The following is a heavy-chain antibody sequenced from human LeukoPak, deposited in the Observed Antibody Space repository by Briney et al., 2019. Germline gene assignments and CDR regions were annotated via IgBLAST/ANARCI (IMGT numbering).Heavy chain of an antibody. V-gene: IGHV3-30-3*01. D-gene: IGHD2-21*02. CDR3: AREWVETADDPFDV. CDR2: ISNDGTNK. Sequence: GGSLRLSCAASGFTVSSNYMSWVRRAPGKGLEWVALISNDGTNKEFADSVKGRFTISRDNSKNMLYLEMNSLRAEDTAIYYCAREWVETADDPFDVWGQGTMVTVSS. J-gene: IGHJ3*01. CDR1: GFTVSSNY.